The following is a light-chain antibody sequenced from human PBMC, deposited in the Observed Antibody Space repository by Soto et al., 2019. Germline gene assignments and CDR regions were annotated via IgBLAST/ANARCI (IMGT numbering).Light chain of an antibody. J-gene: IGKJ1*01. Sequence: EIVLTQSPGTLSLSPGERATLSCRASQTVSSTYLVWYQQKPGQAPRLLIYGASNRAPGLSDRFSGSGSGTDFTLTISRLEPEDFAVYYCHQCGKSWWTLGQGTKVEIK. CDR3: HQCGKSWWT. CDR2: GAS. V-gene: IGKV3-20*01. CDR1: QTVSSTY.